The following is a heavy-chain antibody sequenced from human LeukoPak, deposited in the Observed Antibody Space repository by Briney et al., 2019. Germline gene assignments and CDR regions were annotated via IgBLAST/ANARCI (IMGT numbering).Heavy chain of an antibody. J-gene: IGHJ4*02. Sequence: SETLSLTCTVSGGFISGSSYYWGWIRQPPGKGLEWIGSINYVETTYYNPSLKSRVTISVDTSRNQFSLRLSSVTAADTAVYYCARDVPTGRFDYWGQRTLVTVSS. CDR2: INYVETT. CDR3: ARDVPTGRFDY. CDR1: GGFISGSSYY. V-gene: IGHV4-39*07.